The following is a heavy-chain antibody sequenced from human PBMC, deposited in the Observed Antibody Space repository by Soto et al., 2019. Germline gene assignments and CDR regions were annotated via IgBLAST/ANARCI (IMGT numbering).Heavy chain of an antibody. Sequence: GESLKISCKGSGYSFTSYWIGWVRQMPGEGLEWMGIIYPGDSDTRYSPSFQGQVTISADKSISTAYLQWSSLKASDTAMYYCARQGRYCSSTSCYNWFDPWGQGTLVTVSS. CDR1: GYSFTSYW. J-gene: IGHJ5*02. CDR3: ARQGRYCSSTSCYNWFDP. D-gene: IGHD2-2*01. V-gene: IGHV5-51*01. CDR2: IYPGDSDT.